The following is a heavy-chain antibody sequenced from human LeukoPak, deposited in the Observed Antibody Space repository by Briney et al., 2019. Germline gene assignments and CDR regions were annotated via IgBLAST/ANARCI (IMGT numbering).Heavy chain of an antibody. D-gene: IGHD2-15*01. CDR2: IYPGDSNT. Sequence: GESLKISCKGSGYSFTNNWIGWVRQMPGKGLEWMGIIYPGDSNTRYSPSFQGQVTISADKSISSAYQQWSSLKASDTAMYYCVRSPACSSGTCYPNWFDPWGQGTLVTVSS. CDR1: GYSFTNNW. CDR3: VRSPACSSGTCYPNWFDP. V-gene: IGHV5-51*01. J-gene: IGHJ5*02.